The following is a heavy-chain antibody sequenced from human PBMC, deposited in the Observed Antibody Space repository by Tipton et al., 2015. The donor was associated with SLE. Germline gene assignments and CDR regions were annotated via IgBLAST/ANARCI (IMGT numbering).Heavy chain of an antibody. J-gene: IGHJ6*02. D-gene: IGHD3-3*01. CDR1: GFTFDGYD. CDR3: ARLLIRFFDYGMDV. CDR2: ITSGSTYM. Sequence: SLRLSCAASGFTFDGYDMNWVRQAPGKGLEWVSSITSGSTYMYYADSVKGRFTISRDNAKDTLYLQMNSVRAEDTAVYYCARLLIRFFDYGMDVWGQGTTVTVSS. V-gene: IGHV3-21*01.